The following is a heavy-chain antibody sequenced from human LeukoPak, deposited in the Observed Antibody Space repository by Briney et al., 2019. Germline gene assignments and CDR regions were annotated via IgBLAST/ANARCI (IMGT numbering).Heavy chain of an antibody. CDR3: ARHYYDSSGYSYFDY. CDR1: GYTFSNYG. Sequence: SVKVSCKASGYTFSNYGISWVRQAPGQGLEWMGRVIPILGIANYAQKFQGRVTITADKSTSTAYMELSSLRSEDTAVYYCARHYYDSSGYSYFDYCGQGTLVTVSS. V-gene: IGHV1-69*04. J-gene: IGHJ4*02. D-gene: IGHD3-22*01. CDR2: VIPILGIA.